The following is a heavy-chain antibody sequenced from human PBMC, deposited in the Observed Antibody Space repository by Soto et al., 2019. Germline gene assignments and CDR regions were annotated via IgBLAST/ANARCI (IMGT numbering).Heavy chain of an antibody. J-gene: IGHJ6*02. Sequence: EVQLVESGGGLVQPGGSLRLSCAASGFTFSSYSMNWVRQAPGKGLEWVSYISSSSSTIYYADSVKGRFTISRDNAKNSLYLQMNSLGAEDTAVYYCARGGVLLWFGDLASMDVWGQGTTVTVSS. CDR3: ARGGVLLWFGDLASMDV. CDR2: ISSSSSTI. CDR1: GFTFSSYS. V-gene: IGHV3-48*01. D-gene: IGHD3-10*01.